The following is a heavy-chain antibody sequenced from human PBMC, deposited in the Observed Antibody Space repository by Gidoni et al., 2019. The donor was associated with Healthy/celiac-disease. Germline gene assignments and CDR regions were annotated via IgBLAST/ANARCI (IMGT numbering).Heavy chain of an antibody. D-gene: IGHD5-18*01. J-gene: IGHJ4*02. CDR3: ARFPFFRYSYGSSFDY. CDR2: INHSGST. V-gene: IGHV4-34*01. CDR1: GGSFSGYY. Sequence: QVQLQQWGAGLLNPSETLSLTCAVYGGSFSGYYWSWIRQPPGKGLEWIGEINHSGSTNSNPSRKSRVTISVDTSKNQLSLKLSSVNAADTAVYYCARFPFFRYSYGSSFDYWGQGTLVTVSS.